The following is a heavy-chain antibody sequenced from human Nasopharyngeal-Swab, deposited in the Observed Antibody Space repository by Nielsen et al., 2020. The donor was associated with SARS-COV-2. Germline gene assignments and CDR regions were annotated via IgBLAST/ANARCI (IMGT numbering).Heavy chain of an antibody. D-gene: IGHD6-13*01. V-gene: IGHV4-59*01. CDR1: GGSISSYY. CDR3: ATLMGSSWYVFDN. Sequence: GSLRLSCTVSGGSISSYYWSWIRQPPGKGLEWIGYIYYSGSTNYNPSLKSRVTISVDTSKNQFSLKLSSVTAADTAVYYCATLMGSSWYVFDNWGQGTLVTVSS. CDR2: IYYSGST. J-gene: IGHJ4*02.